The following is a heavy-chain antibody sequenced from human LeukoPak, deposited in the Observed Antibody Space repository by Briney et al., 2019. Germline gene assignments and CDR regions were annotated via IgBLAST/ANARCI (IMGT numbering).Heavy chain of an antibody. D-gene: IGHD5-18*01. CDR1: GGSISSGGYS. CDR2: IYHSGST. CDR3: ARERDTAMVRGFSNDY. Sequence: PSETLSLTCAVSGGSISSGGYSWSWIRQPPGKGLEWIGYIYHSGSTYYNPSLKSRVTISVDTSKNQFSLKLSSVTAADTAVYYCARERDTAMVRGFSNDYWGQGTLVTVSS. J-gene: IGHJ4*02. V-gene: IGHV4-30-2*01.